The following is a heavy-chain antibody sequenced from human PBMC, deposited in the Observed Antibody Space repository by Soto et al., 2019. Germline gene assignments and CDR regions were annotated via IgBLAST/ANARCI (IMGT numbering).Heavy chain of an antibody. CDR1: GFTFSTYA. V-gene: IGHV3-23*01. Sequence: LRLSCAASGFTFSTYAMSWVRQAPGKGLEWVSAISGSGGSTYYADSVKGRFTISRDNSKNTLYLQMNSLRAEDTAVYYCAKMGFGVVTAWIDYWGQGTLVTVSS. CDR2: ISGSGGST. D-gene: IGHD3-3*01. J-gene: IGHJ4*02. CDR3: AKMGFGVVTAWIDY.